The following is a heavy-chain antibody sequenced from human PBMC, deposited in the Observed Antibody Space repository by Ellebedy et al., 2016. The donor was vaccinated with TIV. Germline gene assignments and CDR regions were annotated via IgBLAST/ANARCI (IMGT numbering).Heavy chain of an antibody. D-gene: IGHD3-16*02. Sequence: GESLKISXAASGFAFSTHALSWFRLAPGKGLEWVSAISGRGPYTYYAGSVKGRFTISRDNSKNTLYLQMNSLRAEDTAVYYCARGGGLIIRYFDYWGQGTLVTVSS. J-gene: IGHJ4*02. CDR2: ISGRGPYT. CDR1: GFAFSTHA. V-gene: IGHV3-23*01. CDR3: ARGGGLIIRYFDY.